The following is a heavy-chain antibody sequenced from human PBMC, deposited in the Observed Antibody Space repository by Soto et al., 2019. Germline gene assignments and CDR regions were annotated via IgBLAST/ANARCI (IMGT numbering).Heavy chain of an antibody. Sequence: SVKVSCRAGVGPFSCYAISLVRQAPGQGLEWMGGIIPIFGTANYAQKFQGRVTITADESTSTAYMELSSLRSEDTAVYYCARVIAAAGRSLDYWGQGTLVTVSS. D-gene: IGHD6-13*01. J-gene: IGHJ4*02. CDR1: VGPFSCYA. CDR2: IIPIFGTA. CDR3: ARVIAAAGRSLDY. V-gene: IGHV1-69*13.